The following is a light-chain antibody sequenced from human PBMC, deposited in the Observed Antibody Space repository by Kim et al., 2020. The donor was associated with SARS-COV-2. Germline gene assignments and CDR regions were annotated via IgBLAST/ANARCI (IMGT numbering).Light chain of an antibody. V-gene: IGKV4-1*01. J-gene: IGKJ1*01. Sequence: TINCKSSQSVLHSSNTNKNYLAWYQQKPGQPPKLLIYWASTRESGVPDRFSGSGSGTEFTLTISSLQAEDVAVYYCQQYYSTPRTFGQGTKVDIK. CDR2: WAS. CDR1: QSVLHSSNTNKNY. CDR3: QQYYSTPRT.